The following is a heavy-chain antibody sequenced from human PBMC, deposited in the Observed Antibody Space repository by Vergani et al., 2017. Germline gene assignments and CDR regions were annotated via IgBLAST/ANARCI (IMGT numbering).Heavy chain of an antibody. CDR2: TWYEGNNN. V-gene: IGHV3-33*01. D-gene: IGHD5-24*01. CDR1: SFQLGDYG. J-gene: IGHJ4*02. CDR3: ARETRDTPSSLDY. Sequence: QVQLVESGGGVVQPGRSLRLPCTPSSFQLGDYGMHWVRQAPGRGLEWVSMTWYEGNNNYYADSVKGRFTIPKDISKNTLYLQMNSLRGDDTAVYYCARETRDTPSSLDYWGQGTLVTVSS.